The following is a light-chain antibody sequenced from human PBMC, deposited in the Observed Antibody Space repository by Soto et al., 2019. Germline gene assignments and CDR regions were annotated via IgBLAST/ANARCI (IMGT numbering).Light chain of an antibody. Sequence: ERVWTRSPDSLALSPGERATLSCRASQSVSSSYLAWYQQKPGQAPRLLIYGASSRATGIPDRFSGSGSGTDFTLTISRLEPEDFTVYYCQQSGSSRRPFGQGTKVDIK. J-gene: IGKJ1*01. CDR1: QSVSSSY. CDR3: QQSGSSRRP. V-gene: IGKV3-20*01. CDR2: GAS.